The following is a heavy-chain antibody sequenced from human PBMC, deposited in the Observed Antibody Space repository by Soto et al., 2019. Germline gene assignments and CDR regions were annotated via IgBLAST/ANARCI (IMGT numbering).Heavy chain of an antibody. Sequence: QITLKESGPTLVKPTQTLTLTCSFSGFSLSTSGRGVGWIRQPPGKALEWLAVIYWNDDERYSPSLKNSVTITKDTYKNQVVLTMTNMDPVDTATYYCAHRGYGDYPRDNWFDPWGQGTLVTVSS. D-gene: IGHD4-17*01. CDR1: GFSLSTSGRG. CDR2: IYWNDDE. V-gene: IGHV2-5*01. CDR3: AHRGYGDYPRDNWFDP. J-gene: IGHJ5*02.